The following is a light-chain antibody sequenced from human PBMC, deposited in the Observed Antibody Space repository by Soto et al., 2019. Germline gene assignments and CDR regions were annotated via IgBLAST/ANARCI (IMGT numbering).Light chain of an antibody. V-gene: IGLV1-44*01. CDR3: ATWDDSPNAWV. CDR2: TNN. J-gene: IGLJ3*02. CDR1: GSNIGSNT. Sequence: QSVLTQPPSASGTPGQRITISCSGSGSNIGSNTVTWYQQLPRTAPKLLIYTNNQRPSGVPDRFSGSKSGTSASLAISGLQSGDEADYYCATWDDSPNAWVFGGGTKVTVL.